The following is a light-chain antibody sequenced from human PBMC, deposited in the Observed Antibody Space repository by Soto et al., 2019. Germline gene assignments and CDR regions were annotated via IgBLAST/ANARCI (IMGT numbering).Light chain of an antibody. CDR1: QTVKTY. CDR2: ASS. J-gene: IGKJ1*01. V-gene: IGKV1-39*01. CDR3: QQTSTTPGT. Sequence: DVPMTQSPSSLSASVGDSVTITCRSSQTVKTYLNWYQHKPGKAPQLLIYASSRLQTGVASRFSGSGSGTYFSLTISSLQPEDFVTYYCQQTSTTPGTFGQGTKVEIK.